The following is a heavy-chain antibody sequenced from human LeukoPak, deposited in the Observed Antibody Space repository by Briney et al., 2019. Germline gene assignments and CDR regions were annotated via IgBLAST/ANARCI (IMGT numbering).Heavy chain of an antibody. J-gene: IGHJ4*02. V-gene: IGHV7-4-1*02. CDR3: ARGGRTTVTHLPSDY. CDR1: GYTFTSYA. CDR2: INTNTGNP. Sequence: EASVKVSCKASGYTFTSYAMNWVRQAPGQGLEWMGWINTNTGNPTYAQGFTGRFVFSLDTSVSTAYLQISSLKAEDTAVYYCARGGRTTVTHLPSDYWGQGTLVTVSS. D-gene: IGHD4-17*01.